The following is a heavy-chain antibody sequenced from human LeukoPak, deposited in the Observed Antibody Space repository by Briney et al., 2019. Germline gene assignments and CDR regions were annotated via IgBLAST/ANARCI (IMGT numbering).Heavy chain of an antibody. V-gene: IGHV3-30*03. CDR3: RAATKYLDYYYDY. CDR2: ISSDGSNK. D-gene: IGHD3-22*01. Sequence: GGSLRLSCAASRFTFNTFGMHWVRQAPGKGLEWVAVISSDGSNKYYADSVKGRFTISRGNSKDTLYLQMSSLTIEDTAVYYCRAATKYLDYYYDYWGQGTLVTVSS. J-gene: IGHJ4*02. CDR1: RFTFNTFG.